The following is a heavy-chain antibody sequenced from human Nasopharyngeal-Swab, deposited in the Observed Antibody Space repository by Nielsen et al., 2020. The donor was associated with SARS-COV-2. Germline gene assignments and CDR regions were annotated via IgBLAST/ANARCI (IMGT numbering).Heavy chain of an antibody. CDR2: INWNGGST. D-gene: IGHD1/OR15-1a*01. J-gene: IGHJ4*02. V-gene: IGHV3-20*03. Sequence: WIRQPPGKGLEWVSGINWNGGSTGYADSVKGRFTISRDNAKNSLYLQMNSLRAEDTALYYCARDPPYNWNTGGDYWGQGTLVTVSS. CDR3: ARDPPYNWNTGGDY.